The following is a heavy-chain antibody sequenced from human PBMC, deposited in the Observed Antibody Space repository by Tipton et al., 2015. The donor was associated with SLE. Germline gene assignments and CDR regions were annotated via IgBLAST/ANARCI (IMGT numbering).Heavy chain of an antibody. CDR2: IYTSGST. V-gene: IGHV4-61*02. CDR1: GGPISSGGYY. J-gene: IGHJ4*02. Sequence: TLSLTCTVSGGPISSGGYYWSWVRRPAGKGLEWIGPIYTSGSTNYNPSLKSRVTISVDQSKNQFSLKLSSGTAADTAVYYCACRPVVTGEGAGDYWGQGTLVTVSS. D-gene: IGHD2-21*02. CDR3: ACRPVVTGEGAGDY.